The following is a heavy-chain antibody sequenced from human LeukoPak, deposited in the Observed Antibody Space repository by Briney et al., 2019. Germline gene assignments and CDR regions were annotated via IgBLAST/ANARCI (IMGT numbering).Heavy chain of an antibody. V-gene: IGHV4-31*03. CDR2: IYYSGYT. J-gene: IGHJ3*02. CDR1: GGSISSGGYY. Sequence: SETLSLTCTVSGGSISSGGYYWGWIRHQPGKGLEWIGSIYYSGYTYYNPSVKSRVTISVVTSKNQYSLKLSSVTAADTAVYYCARDRGELTYFYDSSGLSDAFDIWGQGTMVTVSS. D-gene: IGHD3-22*01. CDR3: ARDRGELTYFYDSSGLSDAFDI.